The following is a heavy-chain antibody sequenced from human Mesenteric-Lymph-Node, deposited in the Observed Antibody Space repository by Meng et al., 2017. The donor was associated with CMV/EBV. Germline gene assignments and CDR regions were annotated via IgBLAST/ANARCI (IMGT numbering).Heavy chain of an antibody. V-gene: IGHV4-59*12. CDR1: GGSISDYY. CDR2: IYYSGST. Sequence: SETLSLTCTVSGGSISDYYWSWIRQPPGKGLEWIGYIYYSGSTYYNPSLKSRVTISVDTSKNQFSLKLSSVTAADTAVYFCARGEGFCNGGTCYFDYWGQGTLVTVSS. D-gene: IGHD2-15*01. CDR3: ARGEGFCNGGTCYFDY. J-gene: IGHJ4*02.